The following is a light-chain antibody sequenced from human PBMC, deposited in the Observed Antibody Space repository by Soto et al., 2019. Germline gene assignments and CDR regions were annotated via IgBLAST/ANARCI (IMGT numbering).Light chain of an antibody. J-gene: IGKJ5*01. CDR3: QQSYSTRVT. CDR2: AAS. V-gene: IGKV1-39*01. CDR1: QSISSY. Sequence: ASVGDSVTITFRASQSISSYLNWYQQKPGKAPKLLIYAASSLQSGVPSRFSGSGSGTDFTLTISSLQPEDFATYYCQQSYSTRVTFGQGTRLE.